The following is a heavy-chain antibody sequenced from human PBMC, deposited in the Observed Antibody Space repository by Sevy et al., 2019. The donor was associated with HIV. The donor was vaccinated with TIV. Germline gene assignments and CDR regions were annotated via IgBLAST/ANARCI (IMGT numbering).Heavy chain of an antibody. V-gene: IGHV4-59*13. CDR3: ARRYFYDSRGSTVFDY. J-gene: IGHJ4*02. CDR1: GVSISSFY. CDR2: IYYSGSA. Sequence: SETLSLTCTVSGVSISSFYWSWIRQPPGKGLEWIGNIYYSGSANYNPYLKSRVTISVDTFKNQCSLKLSSVTAADTAVYYWARRYFYDSRGSTVFDYWGQGTLVTVSS. D-gene: IGHD3-22*01.